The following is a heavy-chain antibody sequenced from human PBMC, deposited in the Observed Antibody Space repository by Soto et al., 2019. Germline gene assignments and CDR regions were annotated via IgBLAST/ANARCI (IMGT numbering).Heavy chain of an antibody. CDR2: INTNGGAT. CDR1: GYTFSTYY. D-gene: IGHD3-3*01. Sequence: QVQLVQSGAEVKKPGASVKVSCKASGYTFSTYYLHWVRQAPGQGLEWMGVINTNGGATSYAQKLQGRVTMTRDTSTNTVYMELRSLRSEDTAIYYCARLRFLGYYGMDVWGQGTTVTVSS. J-gene: IGHJ6*02. CDR3: ARLRFLGYYGMDV. V-gene: IGHV1-46*04.